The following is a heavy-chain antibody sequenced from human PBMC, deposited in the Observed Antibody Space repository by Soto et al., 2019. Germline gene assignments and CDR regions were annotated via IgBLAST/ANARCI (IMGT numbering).Heavy chain of an antibody. V-gene: IGHV3-33*01. J-gene: IGHJ4*02. Sequence: QVQLVESGGGVVQPGRYLRLSCAASGFTFSGYGMHWVRQAPGKGLERVAVIWYDGSNENYADTVKGRFTISRDNSKNTLYLQMNSLRDVDTAVYYCARRFSSGWYADYWGQGTLVTVSS. CDR1: GFTFSGYG. D-gene: IGHD6-19*01. CDR2: IWYDGSNE. CDR3: ARRFSSGWYADY.